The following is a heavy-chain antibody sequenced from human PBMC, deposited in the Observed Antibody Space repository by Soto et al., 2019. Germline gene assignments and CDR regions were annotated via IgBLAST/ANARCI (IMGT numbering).Heavy chain of an antibody. CDR3: AKSGQSSWANMDV. Sequence: EVQLLESGGGLVQPGGSLRLSCAASGFTFSSYAINWVRQAPGKGLEWVSTISGSGDNTYYADSVKGRFTISRDNSKNTLSLQMNTLRAEDTAVYYYAKSGQSSWANMDVWGQGTTVTVSS. J-gene: IGHJ6*02. D-gene: IGHD2-2*01. CDR2: ISGSGDNT. CDR1: GFTFSSYA. V-gene: IGHV3-23*01.